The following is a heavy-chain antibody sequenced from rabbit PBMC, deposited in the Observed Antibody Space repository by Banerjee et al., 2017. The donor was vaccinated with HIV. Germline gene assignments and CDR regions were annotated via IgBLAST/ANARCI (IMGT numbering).Heavy chain of an antibody. CDR1: GFSFSSSYY. D-gene: IGHD4-2*01. J-gene: IGHJ4*01. CDR2: IYTGDGNT. Sequence: QEQLEESGGDLVQPEGSLTLTCTASGFSFSSSYYMCWVRQAPGKGLEWIACIYTGDGNTHYASWAKGRFTISKTSSTTVTLQMTSLTAADTATYFCARAIAGDAGYGVDYFNLWGPGTLVTVS. CDR3: ARAIAGDAGYGVDYFNL. V-gene: IGHV1S45*01.